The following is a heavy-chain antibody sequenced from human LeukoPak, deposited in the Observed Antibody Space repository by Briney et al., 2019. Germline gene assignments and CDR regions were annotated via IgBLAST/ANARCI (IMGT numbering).Heavy chain of an antibody. V-gene: IGHV3-21*01. CDR2: IGSSSSYI. CDR3: AASTKHTAMVDY. J-gene: IGHJ4*02. D-gene: IGHD5-18*01. Sequence: GGSLRRSCAASGFTLSSYSMNWVRQAPGKGLEWVSSIGSSSSYIYYADSVKGRFTISRDNAKNSLHLQMNSLRAEDTAVYYCAASTKHTAMVDYWGQGTLVTVSS. CDR1: GFTLSSYS.